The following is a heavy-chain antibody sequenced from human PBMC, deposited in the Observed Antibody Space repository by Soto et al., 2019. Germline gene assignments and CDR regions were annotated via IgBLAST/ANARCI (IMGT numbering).Heavy chain of an antibody. V-gene: IGHV3-15*07. Sequence: GGSLRLSCAASGFTFSNAWMNWVRQAPGKGLEWVGRIKSKTDGGTTDYAAPVKGRFTISRGDSKNTLYLQMNSLKTEDTAVYYCTTDFGAYYYYGMDVWGQGTTVTVSS. CDR2: IKSKTDGGTT. CDR3: TTDFGAYYYYGMDV. J-gene: IGHJ6*02. D-gene: IGHD3-16*01. CDR1: GFTFSNAW.